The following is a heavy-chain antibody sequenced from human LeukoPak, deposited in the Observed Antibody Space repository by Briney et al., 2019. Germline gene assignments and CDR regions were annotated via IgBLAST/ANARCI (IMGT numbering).Heavy chain of an antibody. CDR2: ISSSVSYI. CDR3: ARPSTQGRVAGAFDI. Sequence: GGSLRLSCAPSGFTFSSYSMNWVRQAPGKGLEGVSSISSSVSYIHYADSVKGRFTISRDNAKNSLYLQMNSLRAEDTAGFYWARPSTQGRVAGAFDIWGQGTMVTVSS. CDR1: GFTFSSYS. D-gene: IGHD6-19*01. V-gene: IGHV3-21*01. J-gene: IGHJ3*02.